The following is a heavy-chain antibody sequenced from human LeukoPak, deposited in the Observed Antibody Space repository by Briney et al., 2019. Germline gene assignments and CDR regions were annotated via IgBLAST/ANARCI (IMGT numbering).Heavy chain of an antibody. CDR3: ARGSSWAYYYYYMDV. Sequence: SETLSLTFTVSGGSVSSGSYYCSWIRQPPGKGLEWIGYIYSSGSTNYNPSLKSRVTISVDTSKNQFSLKLSSVTAADTAVYYCARGSSWAYYYYYMDVWGKGTTVTVSS. CDR2: IYSSGST. CDR1: GGSVSSGSYY. V-gene: IGHV4-61*01. J-gene: IGHJ6*03. D-gene: IGHD6-13*01.